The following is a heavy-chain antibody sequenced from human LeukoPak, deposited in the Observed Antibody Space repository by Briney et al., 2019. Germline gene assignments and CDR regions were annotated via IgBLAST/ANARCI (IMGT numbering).Heavy chain of an antibody. CDR3: ARGATLFGVAYYFDY. Sequence: PSETLSLTCTVSGGSISSYYWSWIRQPPGKGLEWIGYIYYSGSTNYNPSLKSRVTISVDTSKNQFSLKLSSVTAADTAVYYCARGATLFGVAYYFDYWGQGTLVTVSS. CDR2: IYYSGST. J-gene: IGHJ4*02. D-gene: IGHD3-3*01. CDR1: GGSISSYY. V-gene: IGHV4-59*01.